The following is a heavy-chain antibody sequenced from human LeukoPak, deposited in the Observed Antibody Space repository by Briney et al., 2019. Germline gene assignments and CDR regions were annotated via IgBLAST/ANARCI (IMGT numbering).Heavy chain of an antibody. D-gene: IGHD2-2*01. CDR1: GFTVSDNY. J-gene: IGHJ4*02. Sequence: WGSLRLSCAASGFTVSDNYMSWVRQAPGKGLEWVSVVYTGDNTYYAGSVKGRFTISRDNSKNTLYLQMNSLRAEDTAVYYCARDREAGTSASRFDYWGQGTLVTVSS. V-gene: IGHV3-53*01. CDR3: ARDREAGTSASRFDY. CDR2: VYTGDNT.